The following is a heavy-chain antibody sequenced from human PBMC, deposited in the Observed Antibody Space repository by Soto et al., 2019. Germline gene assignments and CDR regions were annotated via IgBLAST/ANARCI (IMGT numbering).Heavy chain of an antibody. V-gene: IGHV3-9*01. CDR3: AKDIGGGGYDLGAFDI. Sequence: SLRLSWAASGFTFDDYAMHWVRQAPGKGLEWVSGISWNSGSIGYADSVKGRFTISRDNAKNSLYLQMNSLRAEDTALYYCAKDIGGGGYDLGAFDIWGQGTMVTVS. CDR2: ISWNSGSI. J-gene: IGHJ3*02. CDR1: GFTFDDYA. D-gene: IGHD5-12*01.